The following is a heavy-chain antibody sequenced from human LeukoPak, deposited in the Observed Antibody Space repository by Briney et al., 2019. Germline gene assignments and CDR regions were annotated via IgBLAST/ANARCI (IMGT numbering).Heavy chain of an antibody. Sequence: NPGGSLRLSCAASGFTFSSYGMHWVRQAPGKGLEWIGRIKSKTDDGTTDYAASVKGRFTISRDDSKSTLYLQMNSLKTEDTAVYYCTTVCCGGNSAHYWGQGTLVTVSS. CDR2: IKSKTDDGTT. CDR3: TTVCCGGNSAHY. J-gene: IGHJ4*02. CDR1: GFTFSSYG. V-gene: IGHV3-15*01. D-gene: IGHD4-23*01.